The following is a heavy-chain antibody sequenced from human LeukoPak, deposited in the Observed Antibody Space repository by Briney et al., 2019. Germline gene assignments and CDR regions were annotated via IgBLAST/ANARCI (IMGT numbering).Heavy chain of an antibody. J-gene: IGHJ4*02. CDR1: GGSISSYY. CDR3: AGRRGYYFDY. V-gene: IGHV4-59*01. Sequence: SETLSLTCTVSGGSISSYYWSWIRQPPGKGLEGIGYIYYSGSTNYNPSLKSRVPISVDTSKNQFSLKLSSVTAADTAVYYCAGRRGYYFDYWGQGTLVTVSS. D-gene: IGHD3-10*01. CDR2: IYYSGST.